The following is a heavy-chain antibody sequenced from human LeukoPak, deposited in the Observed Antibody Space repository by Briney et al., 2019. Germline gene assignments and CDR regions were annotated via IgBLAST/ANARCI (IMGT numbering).Heavy chain of an antibody. V-gene: IGHV1-69*13. Sequence: SVKVSCKASGGTFSSYAISWVRQAPGQGLEWMGGIIPIFGTANYAQKFQGRVTITADESTSTAYMELRSLRSGDTAVYYCARGIAVAADDYWGQGTLVTVSS. CDR3: ARGIAVAADDY. J-gene: IGHJ4*02. CDR1: GGTFSSYA. D-gene: IGHD6-19*01. CDR2: IIPIFGTA.